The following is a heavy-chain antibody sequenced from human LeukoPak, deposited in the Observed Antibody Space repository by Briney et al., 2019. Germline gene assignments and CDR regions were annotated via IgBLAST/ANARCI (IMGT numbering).Heavy chain of an antibody. CDR2: IYPGDSDT. J-gene: IGHJ3*02. D-gene: IGHD6-19*01. Sequence: GESLKISCKGSGYSFTSYWIGWVRQMPGKGLEWMGIIYPGDSDTRYSPSFQGQVTISADKSISTAYLQWSSLKASDTAVYYCARPPFSSSGWYDAFDIWGQGTMVTVSS. V-gene: IGHV5-51*01. CDR1: GYSFTSYW. CDR3: ARPPFSSSGWYDAFDI.